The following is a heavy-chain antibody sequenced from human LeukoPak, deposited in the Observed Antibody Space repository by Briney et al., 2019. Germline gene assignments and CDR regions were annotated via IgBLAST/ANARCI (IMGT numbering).Heavy chain of an antibody. CDR3: AKSSEVAVAGDY. D-gene: IGHD6-19*01. CDR2: INPTTGDT. Sequence: GASVKVSCKASGYSFIGHFIHWVRQAPGQGLEWLGRINPTTGDTHFAEKFQGRVSLTTDTSINAAYLELSSLKSDDTAVYYCAKSSEVAVAGDYWGQGTLVTVSS. CDR1: GYSFIGHF. V-gene: IGHV1-2*06. J-gene: IGHJ4*02.